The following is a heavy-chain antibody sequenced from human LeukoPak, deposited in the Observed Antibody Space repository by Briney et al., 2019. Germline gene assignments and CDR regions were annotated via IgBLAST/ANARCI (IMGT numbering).Heavy chain of an antibody. CDR3: ARDRGGDSSSGYYYFDY. D-gene: IGHD6-13*01. CDR2: MNPSSGGT. CDR1: ASTFTAYY. J-gene: IGHJ4*02. Sequence: GASVKLSCKASASTFTAYYMHWVRQAPGPGLEWMGWMNPSSGGTNYAQEFQGRVTMTRDTSISTAYMELSRLKSDDTAVYYCARDRGGDSSSGYYYFDYWGQGTLVTVSS. V-gene: IGHV1-2*02.